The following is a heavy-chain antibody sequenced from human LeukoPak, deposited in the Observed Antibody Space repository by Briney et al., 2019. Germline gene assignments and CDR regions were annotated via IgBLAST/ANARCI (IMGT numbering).Heavy chain of an antibody. J-gene: IGHJ4*02. CDR2: IYYSGST. CDR1: CGSISSYY. CDR3: ARESGSYYGLDY. Sequence: PSETLSLTCTVSCGSISSYYWSWIRQPPGKGLEWIGYIYYSGSTNYNPSLKSRVTISVDTSKNQFSLKLSSVTAADTAVYYCARESGSYYGLDYWGQGTLVTVSS. D-gene: IGHD1-26*01. V-gene: IGHV4-59*01.